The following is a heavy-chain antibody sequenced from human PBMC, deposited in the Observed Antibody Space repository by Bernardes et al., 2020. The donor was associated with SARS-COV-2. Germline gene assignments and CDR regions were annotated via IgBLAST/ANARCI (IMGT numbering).Heavy chain of an antibody. J-gene: IGHJ4*02. CDR1: GNSLTAAS. CDR3: ATDSISGIVIMAWVY. D-gene: IGHD3-3*01. Sequence: ASVKVSCKVSGNSLTAASIYWVRQAPGKGLEWMGSFDPQYGDPIYAQKFQGRITMTEDTSTDTAYMELSGLRSEDTAVYYFATDSISGIVIMAWVYWGQGTLVTVSS. CDR2: FDPQYGDP. V-gene: IGHV1-24*01.